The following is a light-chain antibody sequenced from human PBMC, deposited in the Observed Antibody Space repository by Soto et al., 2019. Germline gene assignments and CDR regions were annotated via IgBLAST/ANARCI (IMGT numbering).Light chain of an antibody. Sequence: DIQMTQSPSYLSASVGDRVTITCRASQSISIYLNWYQQKPGEAPRLLMYGASSLQSGVPSRFSGSGSGKDFTLTISSLQPEDFATYYCQQSYSTLRTFGQGTKVEIK. CDR3: QQSYSTLRT. CDR1: QSISIY. CDR2: GAS. J-gene: IGKJ1*01. V-gene: IGKV1-39*01.